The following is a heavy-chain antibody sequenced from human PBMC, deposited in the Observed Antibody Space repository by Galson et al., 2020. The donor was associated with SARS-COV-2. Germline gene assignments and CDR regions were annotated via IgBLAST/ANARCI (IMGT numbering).Heavy chain of an antibody. V-gene: IGHV1-46*01. CDR1: GYTFTSYY. J-gene: IGHJ1*01. Sequence: GASVKVSCKASGYTFTSYYIHWVRLAPGQGLEWMGIIKPNAGSTNYAQVFQGRVTMTRDTSTNTVYMELSSLRSEDTAFYYCARGGSSSWGEYFQLWGQGTLVTGSS. D-gene: IGHD6-13*01. CDR3: ARGGSSSWGEYFQL. CDR2: IKPNAGST.